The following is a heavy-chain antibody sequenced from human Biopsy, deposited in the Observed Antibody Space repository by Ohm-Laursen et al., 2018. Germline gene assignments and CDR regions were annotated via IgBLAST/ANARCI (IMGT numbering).Heavy chain of an antibody. D-gene: IGHD1-26*01. Sequence: GSSVTVSCQASGYTFTSHDINWARQATGQGLEWMGWMSPNTGNTVYAQRFQDRVTMTSDTSTGTAYMELTSLTSDDTAVYFCARWETTLGRSLDAWGQGTLVAVSS. CDR2: MSPNTGNT. V-gene: IGHV1-8*01. CDR3: ARWETTLGRSLDA. J-gene: IGHJ5*02. CDR1: GYTFTSHD.